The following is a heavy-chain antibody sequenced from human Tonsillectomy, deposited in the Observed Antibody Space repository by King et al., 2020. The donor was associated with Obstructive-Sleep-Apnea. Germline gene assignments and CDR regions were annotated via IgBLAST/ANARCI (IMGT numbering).Heavy chain of an antibody. V-gene: IGHV3-30-3*01. Sequence: VQLVESGGGVVQPGRSLRLSCAASGFTFSSYAMHWVRQAPGKGLEWVAVISYDGSNKYYADSVKGRFTISRDNSKNTLYLQMNSLRAEDTAVYYWARSDYDILTGYYYYYGMDVWGQGTTVTVSS. CDR1: GFTFSSYA. CDR2: ISYDGSNK. J-gene: IGHJ6*02. CDR3: ARSDYDILTGYYYYYGMDV. D-gene: IGHD3-9*01.